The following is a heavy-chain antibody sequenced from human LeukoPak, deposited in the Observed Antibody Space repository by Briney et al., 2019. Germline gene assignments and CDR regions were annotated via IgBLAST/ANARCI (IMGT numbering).Heavy chain of an antibody. J-gene: IGHJ6*03. D-gene: IGHD1-26*01. Sequence: GGSLRLSCAASEFSSGSYAMSWVRQAPGKALQRVSGISGSGDSTYYADSVNGRFTISRNNSKNTLYLQMISLRAEDTAVYYCAKGGGSYFRRVTYYYYYMVVWGKGTTVTVSS. CDR1: EFSSGSYA. V-gene: IGHV3-23*01. CDR3: AKGGGSYFRRVTYYYYYMVV. CDR2: ISGSGDST.